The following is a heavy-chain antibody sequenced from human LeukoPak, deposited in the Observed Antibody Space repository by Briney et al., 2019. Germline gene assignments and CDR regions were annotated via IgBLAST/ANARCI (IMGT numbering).Heavy chain of an antibody. V-gene: IGHV3-30*18. CDR1: GFTFSTYG. J-gene: IGHJ1*01. D-gene: IGHD5-18*01. CDR2: ISYDGSKK. CDR3: AKDPSWGYGYGGAGPEGYFQH. Sequence: GRSLRLSCAASGFTFSTYGLHWVRQAPGKGLEWVALISYDGSKKYYADSVKGRFTISRDNSKNTLSLQMNSLRPEDTAVYYSAKDPSWGYGYGGAGPEGYFQHWGQGTLVTVSS.